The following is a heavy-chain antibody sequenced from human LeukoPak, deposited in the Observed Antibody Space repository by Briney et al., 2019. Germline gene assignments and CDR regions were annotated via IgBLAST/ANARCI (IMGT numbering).Heavy chain of an antibody. D-gene: IGHD1-1*01. Sequence: SETLSLTCAVYTGSFSDFYWTWIRQPPGKGLEWIGEITHRGVTTYNPSLKSRVTMSVDTSMSHFSMLLTSVTAADTAVYYCAGGTRNENLRSWRDLYSFDTWGQGTLVTVSS. J-gene: IGHJ4*02. CDR3: AGGTRNENLRSWRDLYSFDT. V-gene: IGHV4-34*01. CDR1: TGSFSDFY. CDR2: ITHRGVT.